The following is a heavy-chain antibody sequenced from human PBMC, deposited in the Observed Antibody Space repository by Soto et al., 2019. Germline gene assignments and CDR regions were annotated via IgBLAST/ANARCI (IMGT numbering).Heavy chain of an antibody. J-gene: IGHJ4*02. CDR3: ARVREVGLVIDY. D-gene: IGHD6-19*01. CDR1: GFTFSSYA. CDR2: ISYDGSNK. V-gene: IGHV3-30-3*01. Sequence: GGSLRLSCAASGFTFSSYAMHWVRQAPGKGLEWVAVISYDGSNKYYADSVKGRFTISRDNSKNMLYLQMNSLRAEDTAVYYCARVREVGLVIDYWGQGTLVTVSS.